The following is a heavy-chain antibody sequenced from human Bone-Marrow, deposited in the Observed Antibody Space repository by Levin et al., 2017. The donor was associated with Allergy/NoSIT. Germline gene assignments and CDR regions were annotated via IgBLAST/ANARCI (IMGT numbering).Heavy chain of an antibody. CDR2: SYYSGTA. D-gene: IGHD2-8*02. CDR1: GDSISSGHYY. V-gene: IGHV4-31*03. CDR3: ARVRNAGGRGWFDA. Sequence: SETLSLTCTVSGDSISSGHYYWSWIRQPPGKGLEWIGHSYYSGTAYYNPSLKSRLTISVDTSQNQFSLNLSSVTAADTAVYYCARVRNAGGRGWFDAWGQGTLVTVSS. J-gene: IGHJ5*02.